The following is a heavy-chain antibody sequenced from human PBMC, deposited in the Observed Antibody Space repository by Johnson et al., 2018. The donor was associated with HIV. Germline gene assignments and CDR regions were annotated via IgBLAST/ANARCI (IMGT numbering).Heavy chain of an antibody. Sequence: QVQLVESGGGVVQPGRSLRLSCEASGFTFSSYPMHWVRQAPGQGLEWVAVISYDGSNKYYADSVKGRFTISRDNSKNTLYLQMNSLRAEDTAVYYCAKDRGSGWYWDAFDIWGQGTMVTVSS. CDR2: ISYDGSNK. CDR3: AKDRGSGWYWDAFDI. J-gene: IGHJ3*02. CDR1: GFTFSSYP. V-gene: IGHV3-30-3*01. D-gene: IGHD6-19*01.